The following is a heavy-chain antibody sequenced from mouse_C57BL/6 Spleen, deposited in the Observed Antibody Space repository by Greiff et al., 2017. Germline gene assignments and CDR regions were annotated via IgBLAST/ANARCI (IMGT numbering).Heavy chain of an antibody. J-gene: IGHJ2*01. V-gene: IGHV1-50*01. D-gene: IGHD1-1*01. Sequence: QQSCKASGYTFTSYWMQWVKQRPGQGLEWIGEIDPSDSYTNYNQKFKGKATLTVDTSSSTAYMQLSSLTSEDSAVYYCARENYYGSSFDYWGQGTTLTVSS. CDR1: GYTFTSYW. CDR2: IDPSDSYT. CDR3: ARENYYGSSFDY.